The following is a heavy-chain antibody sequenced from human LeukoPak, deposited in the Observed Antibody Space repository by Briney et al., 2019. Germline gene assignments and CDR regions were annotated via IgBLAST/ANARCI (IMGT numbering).Heavy chain of an antibody. CDR3: TTDLRWELPPSDY. D-gene: IGHD1-26*01. Sequence: PGGSLRLSCAASGFTFSNAWMSWVRQAPGKGLEWVGRIRSTADGGTTDYVAPVKGRSTISRDDSKNTLFLQMNSLKTEDTAVYYCTTDLRWELPPSDYWGQGTLVTVSS. V-gene: IGHV3-15*01. J-gene: IGHJ4*02. CDR1: GFTFSNAW. CDR2: IRSTADGGTT.